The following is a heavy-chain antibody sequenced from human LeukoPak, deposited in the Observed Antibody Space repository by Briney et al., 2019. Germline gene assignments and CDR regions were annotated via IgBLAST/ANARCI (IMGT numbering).Heavy chain of an antibody. J-gene: IGHJ4*02. CDR2: ISYDGSNK. Sequence: GGSLRLSCAASGFTFSSYAMHWVRQAPGKGLEWVALISYDGSNKYYADSVKARFIISRDNSKNTVYLQMNSLRAEDTAVYYCAKGYDSSGYYVDYFDYWGQGTLVTVSS. V-gene: IGHV3-30*04. CDR1: GFTFSSYA. D-gene: IGHD3-22*01. CDR3: AKGYDSSGYYVDYFDY.